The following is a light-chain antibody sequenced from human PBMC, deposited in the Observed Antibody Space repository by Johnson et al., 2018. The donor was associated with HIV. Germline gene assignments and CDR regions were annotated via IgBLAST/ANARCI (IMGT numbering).Light chain of an antibody. CDR3: GTWDSSLSVRV. CDR2: DNN. V-gene: IGLV1-51*01. CDR1: SSNIGNNY. Sequence: QSVLTQPPSVSAAPGQKVTISCSGSSSNIGNNYVSWYQQLPGTAPKLLIYDNNKRPSGIPDRFSGSKSGTSATLGITGLQAGDAADYYCGTWDSSLSVRVFGTGTKVTVL. J-gene: IGLJ1*01.